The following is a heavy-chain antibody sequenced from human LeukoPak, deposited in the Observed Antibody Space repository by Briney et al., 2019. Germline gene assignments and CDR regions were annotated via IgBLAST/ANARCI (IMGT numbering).Heavy chain of an antibody. CDR1: GFTFDDYG. J-gene: IGHJ5*02. D-gene: IGHD3-10*01. CDR2: INWNGGST. CDR3: ARDGLLWFGELSPNWFDP. V-gene: IGHV3-20*04. Sequence: GGSLRLSCAASGFTFDDYGMSWVRQAPGKGLEWVSGINWNGGSTGYADSVKGRFTISRDNSKNTLYLQMNSLRAEDTAVYYCARDGLLWFGELSPNWFDPWGQGTLVTVSS.